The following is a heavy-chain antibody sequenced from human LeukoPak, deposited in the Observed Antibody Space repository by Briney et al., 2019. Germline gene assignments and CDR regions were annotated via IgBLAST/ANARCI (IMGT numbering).Heavy chain of an antibody. CDR3: AREPLRAPGAFDI. J-gene: IGHJ3*02. Sequence: SETLSLTCTVSGDSISSGDYYWSWIRQPAGKGLEWIGCISSSGSTNYNPSLKSRVTISVDTSKNQFSLKLSSVTAADTAVYYCAREPLRAPGAFDIWGQGTMVTVSS. CDR1: GDSISSGDYY. D-gene: IGHD1-26*01. CDR2: ISSSGST. V-gene: IGHV4-61*02.